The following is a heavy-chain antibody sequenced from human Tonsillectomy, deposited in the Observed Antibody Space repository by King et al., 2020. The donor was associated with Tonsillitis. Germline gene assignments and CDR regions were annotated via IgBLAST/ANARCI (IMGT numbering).Heavy chain of an antibody. Sequence: VQLVESGGGVVQPGRSLTLSCATSALTFSSQGIHWVRQAPGKGLEWVAVIWYDGSKRYYADSVEGRFTISRDGSKNTLYLQMNSLRVDDTAVYYCARDNNVWGSSRYNPPGAFDLWGQGTTVTVSS. J-gene: IGHJ3*01. CDR2: IWYDGSKR. CDR3: ARDNNVWGSSRYNPPGAFDL. V-gene: IGHV3-33*08. D-gene: IGHD3-16*02. CDR1: ALTFSSQG.